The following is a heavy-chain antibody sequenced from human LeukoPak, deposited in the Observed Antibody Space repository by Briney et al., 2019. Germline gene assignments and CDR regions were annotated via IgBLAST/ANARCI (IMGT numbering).Heavy chain of an antibody. CDR1: GYTFTSYG. J-gene: IGHJ4*02. CDR2: ISAYNGNT. Sequence: ASVKVSCKASGYTFTSYGISWVRQAPGQGLEWMGWISAYNGNTNYAQKLQGRVTMTTDTSTSTAYMELRSLRSDDTAVYYCARARPGYSGYDLDSPFDYWAREPWSPSPQ. CDR3: ARARPGYSGYDLDSPFDY. V-gene: IGHV1-18*01. D-gene: IGHD5-12*01.